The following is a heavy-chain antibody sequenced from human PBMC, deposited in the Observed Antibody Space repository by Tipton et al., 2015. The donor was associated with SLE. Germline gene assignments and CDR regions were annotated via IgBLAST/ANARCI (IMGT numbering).Heavy chain of an antibody. CDR1: GHSISSGYY. V-gene: IGHV4-38-2*02. Sequence: TLSLTCNVSGHSISSGYYWGWIRQFPGKGLEWIGSFYHSGSTYYNPSLKSRVTISVDTSKNQFSLKLNSVTAADTAVYYCARQRGYNYGLYNWSDPWGQGTLVTVSS. J-gene: IGHJ5*02. CDR3: ARQRGYNYGLYNWSDP. D-gene: IGHD3/OR15-3a*01. CDR2: FYHSGST.